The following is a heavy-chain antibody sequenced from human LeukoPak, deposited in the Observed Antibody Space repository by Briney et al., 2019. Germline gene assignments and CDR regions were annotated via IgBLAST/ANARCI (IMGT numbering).Heavy chain of an antibody. CDR1: GFSFTNAW. CDR2: IRSKTDGGTT. Sequence: GGSLRLSCAASGFSFTNAWMAWVRQAPGKGLEWVGRIRSKTDGGTTDYAAPVKGRFTISRDDSKQTLYLQMSSLESGDTAVYYCTTDLGYSYDDFWGQGTLVTVSS. D-gene: IGHD5-18*01. V-gene: IGHV3-15*01. J-gene: IGHJ4*02. CDR3: TTDLGYSYDDF.